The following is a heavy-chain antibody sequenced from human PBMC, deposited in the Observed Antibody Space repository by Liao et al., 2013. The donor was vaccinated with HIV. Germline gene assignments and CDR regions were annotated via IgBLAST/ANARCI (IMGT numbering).Heavy chain of an antibody. V-gene: IGHV4-59*01. Sequence: QVQLQESGPGLVKPSETLSLTCTVSGGSISSYYWSWIRLPPGRGLEWIGYIYFTGSTNYNPSLKSRLTISLDTSKNQFSLKLSSVTAADTAVYYCARWLGRYYDSSGPFDYWGQGTRVTVSS. CDR2: IYFTGST. D-gene: IGHD3-22*01. CDR1: GGSISSYY. CDR3: ARWLGRYYDSSGPFDY. J-gene: IGHJ4*02.